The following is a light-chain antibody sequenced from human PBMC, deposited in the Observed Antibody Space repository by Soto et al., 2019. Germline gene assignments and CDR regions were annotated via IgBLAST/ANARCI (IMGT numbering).Light chain of an antibody. Sequence: EIVLTQSPATLSLSPGERATLSCRASQSIASYVAWYHQRPGQAPRLLIYATSNRATGVPVRFSGSGSGTEFTLTISSLETEDSGVYYCQQRNDWPRNTFGQGTRRRL. CDR1: QSIASY. CDR3: QQRNDWPRNT. CDR2: ATS. J-gene: IGKJ5*01. V-gene: IGKV3-11*01.